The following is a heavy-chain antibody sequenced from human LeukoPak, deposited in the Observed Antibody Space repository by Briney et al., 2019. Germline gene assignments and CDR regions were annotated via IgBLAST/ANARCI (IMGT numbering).Heavy chain of an antibody. CDR1: GGSIGSYY. Sequence: PSETLSLTCTVSGGSIGSYYWSWIRQPPGKGLEWIGYIYYSGSTNYNPSLKSRVTISVDTSKNQFSLKLSSVTAADTAVYYCARDIAVAGPLYYYYMDVWGKGTTVTVSS. J-gene: IGHJ6*03. CDR2: IYYSGST. V-gene: IGHV4-59*01. D-gene: IGHD6-19*01. CDR3: ARDIAVAGPLYYYYMDV.